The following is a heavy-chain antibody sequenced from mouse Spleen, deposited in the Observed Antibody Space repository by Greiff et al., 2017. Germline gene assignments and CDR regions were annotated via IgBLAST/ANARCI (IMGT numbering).Heavy chain of an antibody. J-gene: IGHJ4*01. CDR1: GYTFTSYD. CDR3: ARVRAMDY. Sequence: VKLMESGAELVKPGASVKLSCKASGYTFTSYDINWVRQRPGQGLEWIGYINPSSGYTKYNQKFKDKATLTADKSSSTAYMQLSSLTSEDSAVYYCARVRAMDYWGQGTSVTVSS. CDR2: INPSSGYT. V-gene: IGHV1S26*01.